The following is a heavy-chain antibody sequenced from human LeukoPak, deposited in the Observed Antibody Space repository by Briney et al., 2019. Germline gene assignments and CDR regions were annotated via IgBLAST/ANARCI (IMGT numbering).Heavy chain of an antibody. Sequence: SETLSLTCNVFGTSISSYFWTWIRQPPGKGLEWIGYISYSGSTNYNPSLKSRVTISVDTSKTHFSLKLNSVTAADTAVYYCARDGPQGVGWLDYWGQGTVITVSS. D-gene: IGHD6-19*01. CDR3: ARDGPQGVGWLDY. CDR1: GTSISSYF. J-gene: IGHJ4*02. CDR2: ISYSGST. V-gene: IGHV4-59*01.